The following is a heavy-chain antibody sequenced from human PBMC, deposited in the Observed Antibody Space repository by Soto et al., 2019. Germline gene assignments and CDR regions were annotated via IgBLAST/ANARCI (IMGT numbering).Heavy chain of an antibody. Sequence: PGGSLRLSCAASGFTFSSYAMSWVRQAPGKGLEWVSAISGSGGSTYYADSVKGRFTISRDNSKNTLYLQMNSLRAEDTAVYYCAKDSAIWFGIPGDYWGQGTLVTVSS. V-gene: IGHV3-23*01. J-gene: IGHJ4*02. CDR1: GFTFSSYA. CDR2: ISGSGGST. CDR3: AKDSAIWFGIPGDY. D-gene: IGHD3-10*01.